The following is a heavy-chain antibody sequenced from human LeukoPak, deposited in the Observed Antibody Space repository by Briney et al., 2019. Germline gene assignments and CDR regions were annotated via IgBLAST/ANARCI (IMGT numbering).Heavy chain of an antibody. Sequence: SETLSLTCTVSSGSISSYYWSWIRQPPGKGLEWIGYIYYSGSTNYNPSLKSRVTISVDTSKNQFSLKLSSVTAADTAVYYCARAWIQPGWFDPWGQGTLVTVSS. D-gene: IGHD5-18*01. CDR3: ARAWIQPGWFDP. CDR1: SGSISSYY. J-gene: IGHJ5*02. V-gene: IGHV4-59*01. CDR2: IYYSGST.